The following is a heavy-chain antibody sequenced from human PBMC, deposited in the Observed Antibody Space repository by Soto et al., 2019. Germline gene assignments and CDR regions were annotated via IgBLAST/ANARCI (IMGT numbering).Heavy chain of an antibody. CDR2: FDPEDGET. CDR3: ATTGYSSGWYSYYFDY. D-gene: IGHD6-19*01. J-gene: IGHJ4*02. Sequence: ASVKVSCKVSGYTLTELSMHWVRQAPGKGLEWMGGFDPEDGETIYAQKFQGRVTMTEDTSTDTAYMELSSLRSEDTAVYYCATTGYSSGWYSYYFDYWGQGTLVTVSS. V-gene: IGHV1-24*01. CDR1: GYTLTELS.